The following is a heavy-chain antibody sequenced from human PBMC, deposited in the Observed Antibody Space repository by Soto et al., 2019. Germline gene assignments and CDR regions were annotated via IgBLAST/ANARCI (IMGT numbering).Heavy chain of an antibody. J-gene: IGHJ4*02. Sequence: QVQLVESGGGVVQPGRSLRLSCAASGFTFSSSGMHWVRLAPGKGLEWVAAISYDGSNKYYADSVKGRFTISRDSSXXTLSLQMNSLRTEDTAMYYCARSGEQQLTRWGFDHWGQGTLVTVSS. D-gene: IGHD3-10*01. CDR3: ARSGEQQLTRWGFDH. CDR1: GFTFSSSG. CDR2: ISYDGSNK. V-gene: IGHV3-30*03.